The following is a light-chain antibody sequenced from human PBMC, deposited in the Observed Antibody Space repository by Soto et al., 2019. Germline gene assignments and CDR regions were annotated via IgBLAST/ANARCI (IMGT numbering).Light chain of an antibody. J-gene: IGLJ1*01. CDR3: CSYAGSSTYV. Sequence: QSVLTQPRSVSGSPGQSVTISCTGTSSDVGGYNYVSWYQQHPGKAPKLMIYDVNRRPSGVPVRFSGSKSDNTASLTISGLQAEDEADYYCCSYAGSSTYVFGTGTKVT. V-gene: IGLV2-11*01. CDR1: SSDVGGYNY. CDR2: DVN.